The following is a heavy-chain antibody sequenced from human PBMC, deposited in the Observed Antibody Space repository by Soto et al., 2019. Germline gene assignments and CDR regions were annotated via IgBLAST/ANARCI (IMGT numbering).Heavy chain of an antibody. CDR2: ISGSGGST. J-gene: IGHJ6*02. D-gene: IGHD2-2*01. CDR3: AKNTGPAANSDMDV. CDR1: GFTFSNYA. Sequence: LRLSFAASGFTFSNYAMTWVRQAPGKGLEWVSGISGSGGSTNYVDSVKGRFTISRDNSKNTLYLQMNSLRAEDTAVYYCAKNTGPAANSDMDVWGQGPTVTVSS. V-gene: IGHV3-23*01.